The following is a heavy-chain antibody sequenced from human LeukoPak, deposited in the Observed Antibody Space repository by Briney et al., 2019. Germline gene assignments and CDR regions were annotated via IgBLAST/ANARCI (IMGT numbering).Heavy chain of an antibody. CDR3: ARAGYGSGSYRNYYYYYYGMDV. Sequence: GVLRLSCAAYGFTFSSYAMHWDRQAPGKGLEWVAVISYDGSNKYYADSVKGRFTISRDNSKNTLYLQMNSLRAEDTAVYYCARAGYGSGSYRNYYYYYYGMDVWGQGTMVTVSS. J-gene: IGHJ6*02. CDR2: ISYDGSNK. V-gene: IGHV3-30-3*01. D-gene: IGHD3-10*01. CDR1: GFTFSSYA.